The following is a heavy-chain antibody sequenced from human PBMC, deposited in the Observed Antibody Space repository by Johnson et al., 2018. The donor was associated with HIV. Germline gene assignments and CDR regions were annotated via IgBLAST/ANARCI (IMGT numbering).Heavy chain of an antibody. CDR2: ISWDGGST. J-gene: IGHJ3*02. Sequence: VQLVESGGVVVQPGGSLRLSCAASGFTFDDYTMHWVRQAPGKGLEWVSLISWDGGSTYYADSVKGRFTISRDNAKNSLYLQMNSLRAEDTAVYYCARLIVGAPGAFDIWGQGTMVTVSS. CDR3: ARLIVGAPGAFDI. CDR1: GFTFDDYT. D-gene: IGHD1-26*01. V-gene: IGHV3-43*01.